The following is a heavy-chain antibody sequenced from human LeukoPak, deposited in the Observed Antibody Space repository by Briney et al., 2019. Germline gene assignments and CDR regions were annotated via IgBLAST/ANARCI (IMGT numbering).Heavy chain of an antibody. D-gene: IGHD2-2*01. J-gene: IGHJ4*02. Sequence: GGSLRLSCAASGFTFSSYAMHWVREAPGKGLEYVSAISSNRGSTYYANSVKGRFTISRDNSKNTLYLQMGSLRAEDTAVYYCARDAIFCSSTRCHPRFPLDWGQGTLVTVSS. V-gene: IGHV3-64*01. CDR1: GFTFSSYA. CDR2: ISSNRGST. CDR3: ARDAIFCSSTRCHPRFPLD.